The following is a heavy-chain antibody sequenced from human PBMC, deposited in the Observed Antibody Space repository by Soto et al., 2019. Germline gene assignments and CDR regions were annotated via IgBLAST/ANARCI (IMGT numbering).Heavy chain of an antibody. V-gene: IGHV3-23*01. D-gene: IGHD2-15*01. Sequence: DVQLLESGGGLVQPEGSLRLSCAASGFTFSSYAMGWVRQGPGKGLEWVAVVSIGGSTHYAASVRGRFTISRDNSKNTLSLQMNRLTAEDTAVYCCAKRRGAGGHFDYWGQGALVTVSS. CDR2: VSIGGST. J-gene: IGHJ4*02. CDR3: AKRRGAGGHFDY. CDR1: GFTFSSYA.